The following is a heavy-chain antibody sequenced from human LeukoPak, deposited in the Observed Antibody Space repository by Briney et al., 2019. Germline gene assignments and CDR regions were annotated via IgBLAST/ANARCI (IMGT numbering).Heavy chain of an antibody. D-gene: IGHD6-6*01. CDR3: AKSLEKYSSSSIDYYMDV. J-gene: IGHJ6*03. V-gene: IGHV3-23*01. Sequence: GGSLRLSCAASGFTLSSDAMSWVRQAPGKGLEWVSRIRGSGGSTYYADSVKGRITISRDNSGNKVFLQMNSLRVEDTAVYYCAKSLEKYSSSSIDYYMDVWGKGTTVTVSS. CDR1: GFTLSSDA. CDR2: IRGSGGST.